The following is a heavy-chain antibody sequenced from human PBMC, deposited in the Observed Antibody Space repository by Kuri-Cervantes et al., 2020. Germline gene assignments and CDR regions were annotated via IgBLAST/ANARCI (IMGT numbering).Heavy chain of an antibody. D-gene: IGHD3-16*01. CDR2: IKSKTDGGTT. J-gene: IGHJ4*02. Sequence: GGSLRLSCAASGFTFSNAWMSWVRQAPGKGLEWVGRIKSKTDGGTTDYAAPVKGRFTISRDDSRSTLYLQMNSLRADDTAVYYCARDAALRLGELFYADFWGQGTQVTVSS. CDR1: GFTFSNAW. V-gene: IGHV3-15*01. CDR3: ARDAALRLGELFYADF.